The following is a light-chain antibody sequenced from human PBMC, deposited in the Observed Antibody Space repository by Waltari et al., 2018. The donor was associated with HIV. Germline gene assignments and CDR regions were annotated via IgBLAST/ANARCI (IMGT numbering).Light chain of an antibody. V-gene: IGLV1-47*01. Sequence: QSVLPQPPSASGTPGQRVTISCSASSSTIGSNFVYWYQHLPGTAPKLLIYGNNQRPSGVPDRFSGSKSGTSASLAISGLRSEDEAAYYCAAWDDSRVVFGGGTKLTVL. CDR1: SSTIGSNF. CDR3: AAWDDSRVV. J-gene: IGLJ2*01. CDR2: GNN.